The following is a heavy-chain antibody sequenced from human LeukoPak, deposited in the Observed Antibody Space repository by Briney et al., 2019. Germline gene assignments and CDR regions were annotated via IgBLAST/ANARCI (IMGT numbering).Heavy chain of an antibody. Sequence: PSETLSLTCAVYGGSFSGYYWSWIRQPPGKGLEWIGEINHSGSTNYNPSLKSRVTISVDTSKNQFSLKLSSVTAADTAVYYCARDSPSVAAPPGLRVRPFDYWGQGTLDTVSS. CDR3: ARDSPSVAAPPGLRVRPFDY. V-gene: IGHV4-34*01. CDR2: INHSGST. D-gene: IGHD6-19*01. CDR1: GGSFSGYY. J-gene: IGHJ4*02.